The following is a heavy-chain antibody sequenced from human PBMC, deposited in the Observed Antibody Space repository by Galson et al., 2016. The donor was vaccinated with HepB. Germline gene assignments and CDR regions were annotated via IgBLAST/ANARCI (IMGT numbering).Heavy chain of an antibody. D-gene: IGHD3-10*01. CDR2: VSYSGGST. Sequence: SLRLSCAASGFTFSNYGVSWVRQAPGKVLEWVSTVSYSGGSTYYADSVKGRFTISRDNSKNTLFLQMNSLSVEHTAIYYFAKRHYCGSGSFDYWGQGTLVTVSS. CDR1: GFTFSNYG. V-gene: IGHV3-23*01. CDR3: AKRHYCGSGSFDY. J-gene: IGHJ4*02.